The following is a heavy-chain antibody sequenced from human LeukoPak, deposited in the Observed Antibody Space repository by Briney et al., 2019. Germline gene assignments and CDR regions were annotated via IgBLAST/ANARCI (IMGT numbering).Heavy chain of an antibody. Sequence: GGSLRLSCAASGFTFSSYAMSWVRQAPGKGLEWVSAISGSGGSTYYADSVKGRFTISRDNAKNSLYLQMNSLRAEDTAVYYCARDKDGYQLWTSPHLDYWGQGTLVTVSS. CDR2: ISGSGGST. V-gene: IGHV3-23*01. J-gene: IGHJ4*02. CDR3: ARDKDGYQLWTSPHLDY. CDR1: GFTFSSYA. D-gene: IGHD5-18*01.